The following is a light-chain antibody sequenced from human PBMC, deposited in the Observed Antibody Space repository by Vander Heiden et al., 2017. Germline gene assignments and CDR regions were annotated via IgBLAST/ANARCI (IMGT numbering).Light chain of an antibody. CDR3: QQYDNLPIT. CDR2: GAS. CDR1: HDISNS. J-gene: IGKJ5*01. V-gene: IGKV1-33*01. Sequence: DIQMTQSPSTLSASVGDRVTITCQASHDISNSLNWYQQKPGKAPKLLIYGASSLETGVPSRFSGSGSGADFTFTISSLQPEDIATYYCQQYDNLPITFGQGTRLEIK.